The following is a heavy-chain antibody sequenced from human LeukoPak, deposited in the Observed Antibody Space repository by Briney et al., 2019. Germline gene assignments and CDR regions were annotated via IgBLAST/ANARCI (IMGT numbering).Heavy chain of an antibody. Sequence: GGSLRLSCAASGFTFSSYNMNWVRQAPGKGLEWVSSITSSSSYIYYADSVKGRFTISRDNAKNSLYLQMDSLRVEDTAEYYCAREVRYSYGPSFDYWGQGTLVTVSS. V-gene: IGHV3-21*06. J-gene: IGHJ4*02. D-gene: IGHD5-18*01. CDR1: GFTFSSYN. CDR3: AREVRYSYGPSFDY. CDR2: ITSSSSYI.